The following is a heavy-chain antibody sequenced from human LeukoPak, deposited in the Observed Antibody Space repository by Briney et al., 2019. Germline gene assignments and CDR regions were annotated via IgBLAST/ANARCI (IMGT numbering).Heavy chain of an antibody. CDR1: GFTFSSYW. J-gene: IGHJ3*02. CDR2: IKQDGSEK. CDR3: ARDLKGSFTIFGGDDAFDI. Sequence: PPGGSLRLSCAASGFTFSSYWMCWVRQAPGKGLEWVANIKQDGSEKYYVDSVKGRFTISRDNAKNSLYLQMNSLRAEDTAVYYCARDLKGSFTIFGGDDAFDIWGQGTMVTVSS. V-gene: IGHV3-7*03. D-gene: IGHD3-3*01.